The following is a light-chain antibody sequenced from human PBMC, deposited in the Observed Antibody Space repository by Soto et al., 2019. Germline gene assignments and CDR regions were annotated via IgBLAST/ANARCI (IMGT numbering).Light chain of an antibody. CDR1: SSNIGAGYD. CDR3: QSYDSSLSGGV. CDR2: GNS. Sequence: QSVLTQPPSVSGAPGQRVTISCTRSSSNIGAGYDVKWYQQLPGTAPKLLIYGNSHRPSGVPDRFSGSKSGTSASLAITGLQAEDGADYYCQSYDSSLSGGVFGGGTKLTVL. J-gene: IGLJ3*02. V-gene: IGLV1-40*01.